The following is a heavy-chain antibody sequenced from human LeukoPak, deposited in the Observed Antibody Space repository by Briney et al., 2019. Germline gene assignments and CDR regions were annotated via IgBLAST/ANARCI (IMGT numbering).Heavy chain of an antibody. J-gene: IGHJ2*01. CDR2: IHYSGNT. Sequence: SETLSLTFTVSGGAISSYYWSWIRQPPGKGLEWIGYIHYSGNTNYNPSLKSRVTMSVDTSKSQFSLRLISVSAADTAVYYCARDSVATFSWYFDFWGRGTLVSVSS. CDR3: ARDSVATFSWYFDF. D-gene: IGHD3-3*02. V-gene: IGHV4-59*01. CDR1: GGAISSYY.